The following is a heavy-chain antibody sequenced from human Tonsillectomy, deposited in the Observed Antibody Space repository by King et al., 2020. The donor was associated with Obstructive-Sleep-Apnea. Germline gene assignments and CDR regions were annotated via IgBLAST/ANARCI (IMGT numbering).Heavy chain of an antibody. D-gene: IGHD4-23*01. CDR3: ARAGDYGGNFGSYDY. CDR2: IIPILGIA. Sequence: QVQLVQSGAEVKKPGSSVKVSCKASGGTFSSYAISWVRQAPGQGLEWMGRIIPILGIANYAQKFQGRVTITADKSTSTAYMELSSLRSEDTAVYYCARAGDYGGNFGSYDYWGQGTLVTVSS. CDR1: GGTFSSYA. J-gene: IGHJ4*02. V-gene: IGHV1-69*04.